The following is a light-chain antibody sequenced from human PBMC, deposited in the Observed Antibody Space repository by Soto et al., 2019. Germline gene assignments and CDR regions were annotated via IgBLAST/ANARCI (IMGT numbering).Light chain of an antibody. Sequence: QSALTQPASVSGSPGQSITISCTGTTSDVGGYNYVSWYQQLPGNAPKLIIYEVNHRPSGVSNRFSGSKSGSTASLTISRLQGEDEAHYYCSSYTGISGLDIVFGGGTQLTVL. V-gene: IGLV2-14*01. J-gene: IGLJ2*01. CDR3: SSYTGISGLDIV. CDR1: TSDVGGYNY. CDR2: EVN.